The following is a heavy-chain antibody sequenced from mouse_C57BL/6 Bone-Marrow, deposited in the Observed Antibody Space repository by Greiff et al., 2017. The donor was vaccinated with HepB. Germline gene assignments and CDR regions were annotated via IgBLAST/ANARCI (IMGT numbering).Heavy chain of an antibody. V-gene: IGHV1-42*01. J-gene: IGHJ4*01. CDR3: ARLRGYGNYYAMDY. CDR2: INPSTGGT. Sequence: VQLKESGPELVKPGASVKISCKASGYSFTGYYMNWVKQSPEKSLEWIGEINPSTGGTTYNQKFKAKATLTVDKSSSTAYMQIKSLTSEDSAVYYCARLRGYGNYYAMDYWGQGTSVTVSS. CDR1: GYSFTGYY. D-gene: IGHD2-1*01.